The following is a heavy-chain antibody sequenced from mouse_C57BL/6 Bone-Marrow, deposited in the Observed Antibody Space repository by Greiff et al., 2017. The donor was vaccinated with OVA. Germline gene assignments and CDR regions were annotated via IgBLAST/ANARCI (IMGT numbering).Heavy chain of an antibody. D-gene: IGHD1-1*01. J-gene: IGHJ1*03. Sequence: EVQLQQSGAELVKPGASVKISCKASGYSFTDYYMNWVKQSNGKSLEWIGVINPNYGTTSYNQKFKGKATLTVDQSSSTAYMQLNSLTSEDSAVYYCAYYYGRSYRYYDDWGTGTTVTVSS. CDR1: GYSFTDYY. CDR3: AYYYGRSYRYYDD. V-gene: IGHV1-39*01. CDR2: INPNYGTT.